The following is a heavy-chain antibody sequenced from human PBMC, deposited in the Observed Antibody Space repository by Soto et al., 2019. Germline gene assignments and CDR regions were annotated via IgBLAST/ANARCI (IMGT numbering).Heavy chain of an antibody. CDR2: IYYSGST. V-gene: IGHV4-39*01. Sequence: SETLSLTCTVSGGSISSSSYYWGWIRQPPGKGLGWIGSIYYSGSTYYNPSLKSRVTISVDTSKNQFSLKLSSVTAADTAVYYCASRDSSSWSDYYYYYGMDVWGQGTTVTVSS. CDR3: ASRDSSSWSDYYYYYGMDV. CDR1: GGSISSSSYY. D-gene: IGHD6-13*01. J-gene: IGHJ6*02.